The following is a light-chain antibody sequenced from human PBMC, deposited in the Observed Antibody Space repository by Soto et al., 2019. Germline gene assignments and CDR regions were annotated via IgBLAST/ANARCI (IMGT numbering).Light chain of an antibody. CDR2: SNN. V-gene: IGLV1-47*02. CDR1: SSNIGSNY. CDR3: AAWDYSLRGYV. J-gene: IGLJ1*01. Sequence: QSVLTQPPSASGTPGQRVTISCSGSSSNIGSNYVSWYQQLPGTAPNLLIYSNNQRPSAVPDRYSGSKSGTSASLDISRPRSEDEADYYCAAWDYSLRGYVFGTGTQLTVL.